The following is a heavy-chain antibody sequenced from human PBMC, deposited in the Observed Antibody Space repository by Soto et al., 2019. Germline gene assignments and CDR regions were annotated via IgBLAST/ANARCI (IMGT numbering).Heavy chain of an antibody. CDR1: GFTVSSNH. Sequence: PGGSLRLSCAASGFTVSSNHMSWVRQAPGKGLEWVSVIYSGGSTNHADSVKGRFTISRDNSKNTLYLQMNSLRAEDTAVYYCARDRYCTNGVCYFFDYWGQGTLVTVSS. CDR3: ARDRYCTNGVCYFFDY. D-gene: IGHD2-8*01. CDR2: IYSGGST. J-gene: IGHJ4*02. V-gene: IGHV3-53*01.